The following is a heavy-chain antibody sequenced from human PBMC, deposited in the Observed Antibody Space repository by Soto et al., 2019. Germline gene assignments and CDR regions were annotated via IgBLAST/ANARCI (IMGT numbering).Heavy chain of an antibody. D-gene: IGHD3-10*01. Sequence: SETLSLTCAVYGGSFNDYYWSWIRQSPVKGLEWIAEINHNGITNYNPSLKSRVTISRDASKSQFSLEVNSVTAADTAVYYCATPYGSGGFFFCGQGALVTVSS. J-gene: IGHJ4*02. CDR3: ATPYGSGGFFF. V-gene: IGHV4-34*01. CDR2: INHNGIT. CDR1: GGSFNDYY.